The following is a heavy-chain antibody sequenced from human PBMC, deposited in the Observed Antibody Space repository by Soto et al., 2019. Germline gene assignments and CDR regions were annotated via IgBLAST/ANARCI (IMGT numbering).Heavy chain of an antibody. CDR3: ARGWYGYGNFDY. D-gene: IGHD5-18*01. J-gene: IGHJ4*02. V-gene: IGHV4-34*01. CDR1: GGSFSGYY. CDR2: INHSGST. Sequence: QVQLQQWGAGLLKPSETLSLTCAVYGGSFSGYYWSWIRQPPGKGLEWIGEINHSGSTNYNPSLKSRATISVDTSKNQFSLKLSSVTAADTAVYYCARGWYGYGNFDYWGQGTLVTVSS.